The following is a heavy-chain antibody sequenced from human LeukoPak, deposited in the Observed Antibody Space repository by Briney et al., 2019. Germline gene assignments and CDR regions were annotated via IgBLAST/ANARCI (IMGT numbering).Heavy chain of an antibody. D-gene: IGHD2-15*01. CDR1: GFTFSSYS. CDR3: ARDLGYCSGGSCFSHFLSDY. CDR2: ISSSSSYI. V-gene: IGHV3-21*01. J-gene: IGHJ4*02. Sequence: GGSLRLSCAASGFTFSSYSMNWVRQAPGKGLEWVSSISSSSSYIYYADSVKGRFTISRDNANNSLYLQMNSLRAEDTAVYYCARDLGYCSGGSCFSHFLSDYWGQGTLVTVSS.